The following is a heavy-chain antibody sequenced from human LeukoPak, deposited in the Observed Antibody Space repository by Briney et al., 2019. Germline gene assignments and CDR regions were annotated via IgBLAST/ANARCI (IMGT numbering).Heavy chain of an antibody. J-gene: IGHJ4*02. CDR2: ISAYNGNT. CDR1: GYTFTSYG. D-gene: IGHD2-21*02. Sequence: ASVQVSCKASGYTFTSYGISWVRQAPGQGLEWMGRISAYNGNTVYAQNLQGRVTMTTDTSTSTAYMELSRLRSDDTAVYYCARGGDCGGDCPSYYFDYWGQGTLVTVSS. CDR3: ARGGDCGGDCPSYYFDY. V-gene: IGHV1-18*01.